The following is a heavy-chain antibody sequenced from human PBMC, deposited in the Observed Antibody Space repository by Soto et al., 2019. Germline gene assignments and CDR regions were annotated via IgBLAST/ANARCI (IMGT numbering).Heavy chain of an antibody. CDR3: XKDNVGFPTSGYPAMDV. J-gene: IGHJ6*02. CDR2: ITWDGGTT. Sequence: GGSLRLSCAASGVTFEYYNMHWVRQAPGKGLEWVSLITWDGGTTYYADSVRGRFTISRDNSKNSLYLQMNGLRSEDTALYYCXKDNVGFPTSGYPAMDVWGQGTTVTVSS. V-gene: IGHV3-43*01. D-gene: IGHD5-12*01. CDR1: GVTFEYYN.